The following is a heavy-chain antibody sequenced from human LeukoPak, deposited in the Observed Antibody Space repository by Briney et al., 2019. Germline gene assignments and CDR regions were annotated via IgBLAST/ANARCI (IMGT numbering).Heavy chain of an antibody. J-gene: IGHJ6*02. CDR1: GDSISSSY. CDR3: ARDRSGSYSRYYYYGMDV. D-gene: IGHD1-26*01. CDR2: IYYSGST. V-gene: IGHV4-59*01. Sequence: SETLSLICTVSGDSISSSYWSCILQPPGKRLEWIGYIYYSGSTNYKPSPKSRVPISVGASKTQFSLWLRSVTAADTAVCYCARDRSGSYSRYYYYGMDVWGQGTTVTVSS.